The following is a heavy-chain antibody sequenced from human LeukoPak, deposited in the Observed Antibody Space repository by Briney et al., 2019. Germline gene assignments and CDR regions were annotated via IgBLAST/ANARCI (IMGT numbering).Heavy chain of an antibody. CDR3: ARLTTMTTTGGPFDY. V-gene: IGHV3-48*03. CDR1: GFTFSSYE. D-gene: IGHD4-17*01. Sequence: GGSLRLSCAASGFTFSSYEMNWVRQAPGKGLEWVSYITSSGNTIYYADSVKGRFTISRDNAKNSLYLQMNSLRAEDTAVYYCARLTTMTTTGGPFDYWGQGTLVTVPS. CDR2: ITSSGNTI. J-gene: IGHJ4*02.